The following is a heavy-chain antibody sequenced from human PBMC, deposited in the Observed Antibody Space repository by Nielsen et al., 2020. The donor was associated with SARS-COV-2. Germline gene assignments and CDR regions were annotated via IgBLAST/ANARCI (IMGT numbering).Heavy chain of an antibody. CDR3: ARVGPGASEVEADRTFDY. J-gene: IGHJ4*02. V-gene: IGHV4-38-2*02. CDR2: IYHSGST. Sequence: GSLRLSCTVSGYSISSGYYWGWIRQPPGKGLEWIGSIYHSGSTYYNPSLKSRVTISVDTSKNQFSLKLSSVTAADTAVYYCARVGPGASEVEADRTFDYWGQGTLVTVSS. CDR1: GYSISSGYY.